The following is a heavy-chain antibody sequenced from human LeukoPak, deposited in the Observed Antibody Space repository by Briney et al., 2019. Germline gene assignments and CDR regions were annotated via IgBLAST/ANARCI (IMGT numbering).Heavy chain of an antibody. CDR1: GGTFSSYA. J-gene: IGHJ4*02. CDR2: IIPIFGTA. V-gene: IGHV1-69*13. Sequence: ASVKVSCKASGGTFSSYAISWVRQAPGQGLEWMGGIIPIFGTANYAQKFQGRVTITADESTSTAYMELSSLRSEDTAVYYCARVSSRGSYYLPSDYWGQGTLVTVSS. D-gene: IGHD1-26*01. CDR3: ARVSSRGSYYLPSDY.